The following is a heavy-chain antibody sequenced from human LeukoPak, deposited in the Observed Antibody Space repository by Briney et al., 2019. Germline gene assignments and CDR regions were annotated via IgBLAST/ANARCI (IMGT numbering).Heavy chain of an antibody. V-gene: IGHV1-69*04. D-gene: IGHD3-22*01. CDR2: IIPILGIA. Sequence: SVKVSCTASGYTFTSYAISWVRQAPGQGLEWMGRIIPILGIANYAQKFQGRVTITADKSTSTAYMELSSLRSEDTAVYYCAREGLSYDSSGYPYWGQGTLVTVSS. CDR1: GYTFTSYA. CDR3: AREGLSYDSSGYPY. J-gene: IGHJ4*02.